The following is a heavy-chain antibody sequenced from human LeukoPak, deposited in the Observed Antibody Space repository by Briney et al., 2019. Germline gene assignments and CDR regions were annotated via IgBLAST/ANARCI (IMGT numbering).Heavy chain of an antibody. CDR3: ARDRITIFGVVPDDAFDI. J-gene: IGHJ3*02. D-gene: IGHD3-3*01. V-gene: IGHV4-34*01. CDR1: GGSFSGYY. CDR2: INHSGST. Sequence: SETLSLTCAVYGGSFSGYYWSWIRQPPGKGLEWIGEINHSGSTNYNPSLRSRVTISVDTSKNQFSLKLSSVTDADTAVYYCARDRITIFGVVPDDAFDIWGQGTVVTVSS.